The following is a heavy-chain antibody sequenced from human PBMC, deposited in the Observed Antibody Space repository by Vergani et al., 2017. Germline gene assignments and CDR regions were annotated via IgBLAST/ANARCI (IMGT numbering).Heavy chain of an antibody. V-gene: IGHV4-31*03. CDR1: GDSIRSGVYY. J-gene: IGHJ6*03. CDR2: IYHTGTT. D-gene: IGHD3-16*01. Sequence: QVQLQESGPGLVKPSQTLSLPCTVSGDSIRSGVYYWGWIRQHPGQGLEWIGYIYHTGTTYYNPSLRGRINISVDTSKNQLSLKLTSVTAADTAVYFCARAGLPLYACYMDVWGKGITVTVSS. CDR3: ARAGLPLYACYMDV.